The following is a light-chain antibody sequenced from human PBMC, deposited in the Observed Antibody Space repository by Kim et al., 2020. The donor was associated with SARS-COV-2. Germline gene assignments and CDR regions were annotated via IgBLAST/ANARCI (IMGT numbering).Light chain of an antibody. Sequence: SPGESATLTCRASRSVSNYLAWYQQKPGQAPRLLIYDASNRATGIPARFSGSGCETDFTLTISSLEPEDVAVYYCQQHSNWPLTFGGGTKVEIK. CDR2: DAS. CDR1: RSVSNY. J-gene: IGKJ4*01. CDR3: QQHSNWPLT. V-gene: IGKV3-11*01.